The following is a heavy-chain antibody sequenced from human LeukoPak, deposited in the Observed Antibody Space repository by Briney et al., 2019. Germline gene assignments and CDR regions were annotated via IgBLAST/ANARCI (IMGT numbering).Heavy chain of an antibody. V-gene: IGHV4-39*02. CDR3: ARRGSGWYYFDY. Sequence: SETLSLTCSVSGGSISLSCYYWGWIRQPPGKALEWIGSVYYSGTTSYNPSLKSRVTISVDMSKNHFSLRLSSVTAADAAVYYCARRGSGWYYFDYWGQGTLVTVSS. J-gene: IGHJ4*02. CDR1: GGSISLSCYY. CDR2: VYYSGTT. D-gene: IGHD6-19*01.